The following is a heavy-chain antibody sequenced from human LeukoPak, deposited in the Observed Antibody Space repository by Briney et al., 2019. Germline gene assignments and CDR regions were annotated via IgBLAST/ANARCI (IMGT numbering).Heavy chain of an antibody. CDR1: GFTFSSQW. J-gene: IGHJ6*04. CDR2: IWYDGSNK. D-gene: IGHD4-17*01. V-gene: IGHV3-33*08. Sequence: GGSLRLSCAASGFTFSSQWMSWVRQAPGKGLEWVAVIWYDGSNKYYADSVKGRFTISRDNSKNTLYLQMNSLRAEDTAVYYCARGNGDSLLYGMDVWGKGTTVTVSS. CDR3: ARGNGDSLLYGMDV.